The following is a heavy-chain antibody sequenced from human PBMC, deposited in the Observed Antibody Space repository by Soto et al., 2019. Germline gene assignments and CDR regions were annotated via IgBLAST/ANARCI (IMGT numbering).Heavy chain of an antibody. J-gene: IGHJ4*02. D-gene: IGHD1-26*01. CDR1: GYTFTSYG. CDR2: ISGYNGNK. V-gene: IGHV1-18*01. CDR3: ARDLGGQIVDY. Sequence: QVQLVQSGAEVKKPGASVKVSFKASGYTFTSYGISWVRQAPGQGLEWMGWISGYNGNKKYGQKLQGRVTMTTDTSTSTAYMELRSLRADATAVYYFARDLGGQIVDYWGQGTLVTVSS.